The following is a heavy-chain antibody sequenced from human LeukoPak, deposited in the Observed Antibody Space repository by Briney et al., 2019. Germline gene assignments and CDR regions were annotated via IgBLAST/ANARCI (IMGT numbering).Heavy chain of an antibody. D-gene: IGHD5-12*01. Sequence: PSQTLSLTCTVSGVSISSGGYYWSWIRQHPEKSLGWIRYIYYSGTTYYNPYLKSRLIISVDTSKNQVSLKLSSVTAADTAVYYCARATGYSGFSTYIYYFDYWGQGTLVTVSS. V-gene: IGHV4-31*03. CDR1: GVSISSGGYY. CDR2: IYYSGTT. CDR3: ARATGYSGFSTYIYYFDY. J-gene: IGHJ4*02.